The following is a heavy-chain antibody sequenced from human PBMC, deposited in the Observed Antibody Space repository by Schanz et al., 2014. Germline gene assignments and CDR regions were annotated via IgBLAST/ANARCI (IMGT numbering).Heavy chain of an antibody. CDR1: GFKFENYA. CDR3: AKDLPAVAVAPLMTGLYDS. V-gene: IGHV3-33*06. CDR2: VCYDGSKT. Sequence: VQLVESGGNLVQPGGSLSLSCAASGFKFENYAMNWVRQTPGKGLEWVAVVCYDGSKTYYADSVRGRFTISRENSKNTLHLQMNSLRAEDTAVYHCAKDLPAVAVAPLMTGLYDSWGQGTLVTVSS. J-gene: IGHJ4*02. D-gene: IGHD6-19*01.